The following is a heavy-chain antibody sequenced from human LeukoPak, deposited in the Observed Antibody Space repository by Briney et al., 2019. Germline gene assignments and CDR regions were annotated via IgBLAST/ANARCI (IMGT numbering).Heavy chain of an antibody. D-gene: IGHD4-17*01. V-gene: IGHV3-21*01. CDR3: ARDHYGDYVPLDY. CDR2: ISSSSSYI. CDR1: GFTFSSYS. J-gene: IGHJ4*02. Sequence: GGSLRLPCAASGFTFSSYSMNWVRQAPGKGLEWVSSISSSSSYIYYADSVKGRFTISRDNAKNSLYLQMNSLRAEDTAVYYCARDHYGDYVPLDYWGQGTLVTVSS.